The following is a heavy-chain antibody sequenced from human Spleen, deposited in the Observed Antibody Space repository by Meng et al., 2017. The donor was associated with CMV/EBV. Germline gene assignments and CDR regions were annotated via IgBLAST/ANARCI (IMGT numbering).Heavy chain of an antibody. CDR1: GGSFSAYY. V-gene: IGHV4-34*01. CDR2: INDSGTT. Sequence: SETLSLTCAVHGGSFSAYYWSWIRQPPGKGLEWIGEINDSGTTNYNPSLKSRITMSVDTSKNQFSLKLNSVTAADTAVYFCARGALRFFGNWGQGTLVTVSS. CDR3: ARGALRFFGN. J-gene: IGHJ4*02. D-gene: IGHD3-3*01.